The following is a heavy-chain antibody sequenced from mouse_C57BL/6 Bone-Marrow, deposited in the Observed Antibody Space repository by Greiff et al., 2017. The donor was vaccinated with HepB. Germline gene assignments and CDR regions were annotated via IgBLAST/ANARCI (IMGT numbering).Heavy chain of an antibody. CDR3: ARHKASSGYWFAY. D-gene: IGHD3-2*02. V-gene: IGHV5-6*01. CDR1: GFTFSSYG. J-gene: IGHJ3*01. CDR2: ISSGGSYT. Sequence: EVKLVESGGDLVKPGGSLKLSCAASGFTFSSYGMSWVRQTPDKRLEWVATISSGGSYTYYPDSVKGRFTISRDNAKNTLYLQMSSLKSEDTAMYYCARHKASSGYWFAYWGQGTLVTVSA.